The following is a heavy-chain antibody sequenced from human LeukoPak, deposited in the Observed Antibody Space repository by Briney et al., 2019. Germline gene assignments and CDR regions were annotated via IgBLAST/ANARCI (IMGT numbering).Heavy chain of an antibody. CDR2: ISRSGGGT. Sequence: GSLRLSCAASGFTFSSYAMTWVRQAPGKGLEWVSGISRSGGGTYYADSVKGRFTISRDSSENTLYLQMNSLRAEDTAVYYCALGGSGSPDYWGQGTLVTVSS. V-gene: IGHV3-23*01. J-gene: IGHJ4*02. D-gene: IGHD3-10*01. CDR1: GFTFSSYA. CDR3: ALGGSGSPDY.